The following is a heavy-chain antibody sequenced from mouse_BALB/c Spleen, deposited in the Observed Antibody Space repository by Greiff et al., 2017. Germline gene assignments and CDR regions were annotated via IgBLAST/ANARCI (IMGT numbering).Heavy chain of an antibody. CDR3: ARHDGNFRGYAMDY. D-gene: IGHD2-1*01. CDR1: GFTFSSYT. Sequence: DVQLVESGGGLVQPGGSLKLSCAASGFTFSSYTMSWVRQTPEKRLEWVAYISNGGGSTYYPDTVKGRFTISRDNAKKTLYLQMSSLKSEDTAMYYCARHDGNFRGYAMDYWGQGTSVTVSS. J-gene: IGHJ4*01. V-gene: IGHV5-12-2*01. CDR2: ISNGGGST.